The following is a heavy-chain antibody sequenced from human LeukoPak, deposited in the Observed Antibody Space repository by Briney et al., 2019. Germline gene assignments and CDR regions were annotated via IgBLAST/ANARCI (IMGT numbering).Heavy chain of an antibody. CDR1: GGSISSNW. D-gene: IGHD3-10*01. Sequence: SETLSLTCTVSGGSISSNWWSWIRQPAGKGLEWIGRIYTSGSTNYNPSLKSRVTMSVDTSKNQFSLKLSSVTAADTAVYYCARGGYYGSGNDFRFDPWGQGTLVTVSS. CDR2: IYTSGST. CDR3: ARGGYYGSGNDFRFDP. J-gene: IGHJ5*02. V-gene: IGHV4-4*07.